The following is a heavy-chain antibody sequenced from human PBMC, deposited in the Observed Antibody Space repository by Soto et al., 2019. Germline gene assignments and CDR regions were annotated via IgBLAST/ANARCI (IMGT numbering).Heavy chain of an antibody. D-gene: IGHD3-22*01. CDR2: IIPIFGTA. V-gene: IGHV1-69*13. CDR1: GGTFSSYS. Sequence: SVKVSCKASGGTFSSYSISWVLQAPGQGLEWMGGIIPIFGTANYAQKFQGRVTITADESTSTAYMELSSLRSEDTAVYYCARAVPRTTYYYDSSGYYYYYRMDVWGQGTTVTVSS. J-gene: IGHJ6*02. CDR3: ARAVPRTTYYYDSSGYYYYYRMDV.